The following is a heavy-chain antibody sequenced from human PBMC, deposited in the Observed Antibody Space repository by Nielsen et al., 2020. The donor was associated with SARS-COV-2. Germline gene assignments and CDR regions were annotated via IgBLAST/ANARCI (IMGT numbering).Heavy chain of an antibody. J-gene: IGHJ4*02. Sequence: GESLKISCAASGFTFSSYSMNWVRQAPGKGLEWVAVISYDGSNKYYADSVKGRFTISRDNSKNTLYLQMNSLRAEDTAVYYCARDGTYYGSGSYYYWGQGTLVTVSS. V-gene: IGHV3-30*03. CDR2: ISYDGSNK. D-gene: IGHD3-10*01. CDR3: ARDGTYYGSGSYYY. CDR1: GFTFSSYS.